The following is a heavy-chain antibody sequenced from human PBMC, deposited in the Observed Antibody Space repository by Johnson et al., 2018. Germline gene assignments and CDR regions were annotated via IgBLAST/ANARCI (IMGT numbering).Heavy chain of an antibody. V-gene: IGHV1-69*12. CDR3: ARQAYYDGSGYLVYFQE. Sequence: QVQLVQSGAEVKKPGSSVKVSCKASGGTFSSYAISWVRQAPGQGLEWMGGIIPIFGTANYAQKFQGRVTITADESTGTACMELSSLRSEDTAVYYCARQAYYDGSGYLVYFQEWGQGTLVTVSA. D-gene: IGHD3-22*01. CDR2: IIPIFGTA. CDR1: GGTFSSYA. J-gene: IGHJ1*01.